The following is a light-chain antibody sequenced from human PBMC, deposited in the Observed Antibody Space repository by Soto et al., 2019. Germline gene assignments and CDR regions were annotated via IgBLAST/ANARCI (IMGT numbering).Light chain of an antibody. V-gene: IGLV2-14*03. Sequence: ALTQPASVSGSPGQSSTISCSETSSDIGSYDHVAWYQQFPGKSPKLIIYAVSDRPSGVSDRFSGSKSGISASLTISGLQTEDEADYYCISYTDRQSYLFGTGTKVTVL. CDR2: AVS. CDR1: SSDIGSYDH. J-gene: IGLJ1*01. CDR3: ISYTDRQSYL.